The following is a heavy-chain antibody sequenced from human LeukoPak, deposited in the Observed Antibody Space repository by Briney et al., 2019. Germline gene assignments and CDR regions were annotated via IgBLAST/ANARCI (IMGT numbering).Heavy chain of an antibody. J-gene: IGHJ4*02. V-gene: IGHV3-23*01. Sequence: TGGSLRLSCAVSGITFSSHSINWVRQAPGKGLEWVSTISGSGGSTYYADFVKGRFTISRDNSKNTLYLQMNSLRAEDTAVYYCAEGSGSSFFSYWGQGTLVTVSS. CDR3: AEGSGSSFFSY. CDR2: ISGSGGST. D-gene: IGHD1-26*01. CDR1: GITFSSHS.